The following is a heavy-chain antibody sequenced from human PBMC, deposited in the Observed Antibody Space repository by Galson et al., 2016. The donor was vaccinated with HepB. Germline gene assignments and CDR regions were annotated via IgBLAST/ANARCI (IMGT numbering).Heavy chain of an antibody. J-gene: IGHJ6*04. Sequence: SLRLSCAASGFMFDGYAMHWVRQAPGKGLEWVSGISWNSGSKDYADSVKGRFTISRDNAKNSLYLQMNSLRGEDTALYYCAKELGYCTGCGCYPTRRDYSYYGMDVWGKGTTVTVSS. CDR2: ISWNSGSK. D-gene: IGHD2-8*02. V-gene: IGHV3-9*01. CDR1: GFMFDGYA. CDR3: AKELGYCTGCGCYPTRRDYSYYGMDV.